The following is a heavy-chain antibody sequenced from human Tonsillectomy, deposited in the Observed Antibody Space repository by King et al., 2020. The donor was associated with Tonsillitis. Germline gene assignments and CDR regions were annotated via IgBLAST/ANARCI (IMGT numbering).Heavy chain of an antibody. D-gene: IGHD3-22*01. V-gene: IGHV3-23*04. CDR3: AKDRFTTLDCYFDL. J-gene: IGHJ2*01. CDR1: GFTFRNYS. CDR2: ISGSGGST. Sequence: VQLVESGGGLVQPGGSLRLSCAASGFTFRNYSVSWVRQAPGKGLEWVSAISGSGGSTYYADSVKGRFTISRDNSKNTLYLQVNSLRADDTAVYYCAKDRFTTLDCYFDLWGRGTLVTVSS.